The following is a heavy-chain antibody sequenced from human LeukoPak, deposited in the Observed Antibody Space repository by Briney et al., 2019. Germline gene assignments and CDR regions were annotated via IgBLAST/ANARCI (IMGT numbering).Heavy chain of an antibody. J-gene: IGHJ6*03. CDR1: GGSISSYY. CDR2: IYTSGST. CDR3: ARDRDTALSSSWYGPDYYYYMDV. V-gene: IGHV4-4*07. Sequence: SETLSLTCTVSGGSISSYYWSWIRQPAGKGLEWIGRIYTSGSTNYNPSLKSRVTMSVDTSKNQFSLKLSSVTAADTAVYYCARDRDTALSSSWYGPDYYYYMDVWGKGTTVTVSS. D-gene: IGHD6-13*01.